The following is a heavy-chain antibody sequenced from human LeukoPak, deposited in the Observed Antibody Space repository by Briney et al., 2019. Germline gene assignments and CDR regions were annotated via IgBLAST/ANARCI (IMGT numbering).Heavy chain of an antibody. J-gene: IGHJ5*02. D-gene: IGHD3-22*01. V-gene: IGHV3-48*03. Sequence: PGGSLRLSCAASGFTFSSYEMNWVRQAPGKGLEWVSYISSSGSTIYYADSVKGRFTISRDNAKSSLYLQMNSLRAEDTAVYYCARDRGYDSSGYYYVFFNWFDPWGQGTLVTVSS. CDR1: GFTFSSYE. CDR3: ARDRGYDSSGYYYVFFNWFDP. CDR2: ISSSGSTI.